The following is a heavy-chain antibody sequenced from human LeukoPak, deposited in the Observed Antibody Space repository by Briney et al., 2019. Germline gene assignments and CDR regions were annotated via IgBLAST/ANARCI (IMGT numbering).Heavy chain of an antibody. V-gene: IGHV3-7*01. Sequence: GGSLRLSCAASGFTFSSYWMSWVRQAPGKGLEWVANIKQDGSEKYYVDSVKGRFTISRDNAKNSLYLQMNSLRAEDTAVYYCARSPPDYYDSSGPSEFDYWGQGTLVTVSS. CDR3: ARSPPDYYDSSGPSEFDY. CDR1: GFTFSSYW. CDR2: IKQDGSEK. D-gene: IGHD3-22*01. J-gene: IGHJ4*02.